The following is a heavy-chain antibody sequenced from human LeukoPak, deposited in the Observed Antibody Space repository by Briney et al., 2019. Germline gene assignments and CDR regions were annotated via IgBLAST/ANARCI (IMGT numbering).Heavy chain of an antibody. CDR2: ISASGGTT. J-gene: IGHJ2*01. CDR1: GFTLRSYD. D-gene: IGHD3-10*01. V-gene: IGHV3-23*01. Sequence: GGSLRLSCAASGFTLRSYDMSWVRQAPGKGPEWVSVISASGGTTHYADSVKGRFTISRDNSKSTLYLQMNSLRAEDTALYYCAKEYYLSGTYTHYWHFDLWGHGTLVTVSS. CDR3: AKEYYLSGTYTHYWHFDL.